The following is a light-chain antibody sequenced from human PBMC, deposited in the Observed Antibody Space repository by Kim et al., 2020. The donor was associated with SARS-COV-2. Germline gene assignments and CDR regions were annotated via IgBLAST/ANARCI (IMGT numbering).Light chain of an antibody. V-gene: IGKV1-5*03. Sequence: SASVADRVTITCRASQSSSSWLAWYQRKPEKAPKLLISMASSLESRVPSRFSGSGSGTEFTLTIISLQPDDFATYFCQQYNYYPCSFAQWTKLEI. CDR1: QSSSSW. CDR2: MAS. CDR3: QQYNYYPCS. J-gene: IGKJ2*04.